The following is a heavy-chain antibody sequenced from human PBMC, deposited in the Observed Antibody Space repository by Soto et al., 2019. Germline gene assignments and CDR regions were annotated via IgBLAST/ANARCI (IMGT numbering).Heavy chain of an antibody. CDR1: GGSISSGGYS. V-gene: IGHV4-30-2*01. D-gene: IGHD6-19*01. CDR2: IYYGST. CDR3: ARAGGLGAVAVDY. J-gene: IGHJ4*02. Sequence: QLQLQESGSGLVKPSQTLSLTCAVSGGSISSGGYSWSWIRQPPGKGLEWVGYIYYGSTYYNPSPKSRVTISVDRSKNQFSLKLSSVTAADTAVYYCARAGGLGAVAVDYWGQGTLVTVSS.